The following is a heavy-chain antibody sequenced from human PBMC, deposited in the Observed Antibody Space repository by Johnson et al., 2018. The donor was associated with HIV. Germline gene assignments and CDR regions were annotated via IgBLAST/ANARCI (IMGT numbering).Heavy chain of an antibody. D-gene: IGHD3-9*01. CDR2: ISYDGSNK. Sequence: QVQLVESGGGVVQPGRSLRLSCAASAFAFSSYVMHWVRQAPGKGLEWVAVISYDGSNKYYADFVKGRFTISRDNSKNTLYLQMNSLRAGETAAYDCARAGYYDIWTGSLMKGAFDIWGQGTMVIVSS. J-gene: IGHJ3*02. CDR3: ARAGYYDIWTGSLMKGAFDI. CDR1: AFAFSSYV. V-gene: IGHV3-30*14.